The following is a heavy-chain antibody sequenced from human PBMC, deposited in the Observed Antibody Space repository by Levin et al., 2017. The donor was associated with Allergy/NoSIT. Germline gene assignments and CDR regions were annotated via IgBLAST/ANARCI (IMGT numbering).Heavy chain of an antibody. CDR1: GFTFSAFW. V-gene: IGHV3-7*01. Sequence: GESLKISCAASGFTFSAFWITWVRQTPGKGLGGVASIKEDGSEKYYVDSVRGRRTISRDNAQNSLDLQMNSLRVEDTAVYHCTRGHYVLDIWGQGTMVTVSS. J-gene: IGHJ3*02. CDR3: TRGHYVLDI. CDR2: IKEDGSEK.